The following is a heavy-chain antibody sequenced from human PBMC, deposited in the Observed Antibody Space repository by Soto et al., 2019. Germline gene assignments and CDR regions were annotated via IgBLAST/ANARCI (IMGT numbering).Heavy chain of an antibody. CDR2: INPNSGGT. CDR1: GYTFTGYY. V-gene: IGHV1-2*04. D-gene: IGHD1-26*01. J-gene: IGHJ4*02. CDR3: AREEPLGATFDY. Sequence: ASVKVSCKASGYTFTGYYMHWVRQAPGQGLVWMGWINPNSGGTNYAQKFQGWVTMTRDTSISTAYMELSRLRSDDTAVYYCAREEPLGATFDYWGQGTLVTVSS.